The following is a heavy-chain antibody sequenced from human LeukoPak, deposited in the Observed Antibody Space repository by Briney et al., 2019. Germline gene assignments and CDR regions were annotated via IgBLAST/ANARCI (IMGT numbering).Heavy chain of an antibody. V-gene: IGHV1-69*02. D-gene: IGHD3-10*01. CDR2: IIPILGIA. J-gene: IGHJ4*02. CDR1: GGTFSRNT. Sequence: ASVKVSCRASGGTFSRNTISWVRQAPGQGLEWMGRIIPILGIANYAQKLQGRLTITADKSTSTVYMALSSLRSEDTGVYYCASGIYYNAVTNYGGLFDYWGQGTLVTVSS. CDR3: ASGIYYNAVTNYGGLFDY.